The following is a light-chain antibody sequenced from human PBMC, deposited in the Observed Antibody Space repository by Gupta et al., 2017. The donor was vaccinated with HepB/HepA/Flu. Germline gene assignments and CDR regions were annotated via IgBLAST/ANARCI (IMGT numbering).Light chain of an antibody. J-gene: IGKJ1*01. V-gene: IGKV3-20*01. CDR3: QQYGTSPKT. CDR2: GAS. CDR1: QSVYSSF. Sequence: ELVLTQSPGTLSLSPGERATLSCWASQSVYSSFLAWYQQKPGQAPRLLIYGASSRATGVPDRFRGSGSGTDFTLTISRLEPEDFAVYYCQQYGTSPKTFGQGTKVEIK.